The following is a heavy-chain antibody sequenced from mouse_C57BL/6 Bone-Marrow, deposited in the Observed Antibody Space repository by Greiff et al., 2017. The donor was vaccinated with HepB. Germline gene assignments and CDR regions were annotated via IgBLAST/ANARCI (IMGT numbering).Heavy chain of an antibody. Sequence: EVQLVESGAELVRPGASVKLSCTASGFNIKDDYMHWVKQRPEQGLEWIGWIDPENGDTEYASKFQGKATITADTSSNTAYLQLSSLTSEDTAVYYCTTWGDGYAMDYWGQGTSVTVSS. CDR3: TTWGDGYAMDY. CDR1: GFNIKDDY. J-gene: IGHJ4*01. CDR2: IDPENGDT. V-gene: IGHV14-4*01. D-gene: IGHD1-1*01.